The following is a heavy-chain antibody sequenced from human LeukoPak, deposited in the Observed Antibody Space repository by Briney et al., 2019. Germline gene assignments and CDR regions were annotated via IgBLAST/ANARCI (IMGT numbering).Heavy chain of an antibody. V-gene: IGHV1-8*01. D-gene: IGHD5-18*01. J-gene: IGHJ5*02. Sequence: ASVKVSCKASGYTFTSYDINWVRQATGQGLEWMGWMNPNSGNTGYAQKFQGRVTMTRNTSISTAYMELSSLRSEDTAVYYCARATSRYSYGQVHWFDPWGQGTLVTVSS. CDR2: MNPNSGNT. CDR3: ARATSRYSYGQVHWFDP. CDR1: GYTFTSYD.